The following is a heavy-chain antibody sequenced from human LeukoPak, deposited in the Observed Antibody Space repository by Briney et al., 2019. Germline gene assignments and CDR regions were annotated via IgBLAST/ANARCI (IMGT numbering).Heavy chain of an antibody. V-gene: IGHV4-59*01. CDR3: ARGGNVWYRLRFDY. Sequence: SETLSLTCTVSGGSISSYYWSWIRQPPGKGLEWIGYIYYSGSTKYNSSLKSRVTISVDTSKNQFSLKLSSVTAADTAVYYCARGGNVWYRLRFDYWGQGTLVTVSS. CDR2: IYYSGST. D-gene: IGHD6-13*01. CDR1: GGSISSYY. J-gene: IGHJ4*02.